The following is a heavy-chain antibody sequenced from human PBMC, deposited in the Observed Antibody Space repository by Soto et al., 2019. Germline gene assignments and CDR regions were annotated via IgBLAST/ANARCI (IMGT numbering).Heavy chain of an antibody. V-gene: IGHV3-11*01. CDR2: ISSSGSRM. Sequence: GGSLRLSCAASGFTFSDYYMGWIRQAPGKGLEWVSYISSSGSRMDYADSVKGRFTISRDNAKNSLYLQMNSLRAEDTAVYYCARYNVRGGETYWFDYWGLGTLVTVSS. J-gene: IGHJ4*02. CDR3: ARYNVRGGETYWFDY. CDR1: GFTFSDYY. D-gene: IGHD2-8*02.